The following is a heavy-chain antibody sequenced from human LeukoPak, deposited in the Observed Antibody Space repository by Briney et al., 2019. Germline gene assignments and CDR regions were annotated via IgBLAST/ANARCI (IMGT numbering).Heavy chain of an antibody. CDR2: IYSSGST. CDR1: GGSISSYY. Sequence: SETLSLTCTVSGGSISSYYWSSIRQPAGKRLEWIGRIYSSGSTNYNPSLKSRVTMSVDTSKNQFSLKLSSLTAADTAMYYCARRHGAAAGDAFDIWAQGTMVTVSS. D-gene: IGHD6-13*01. V-gene: IGHV4-4*07. CDR3: ARRHGAAAGDAFDI. J-gene: IGHJ3*02.